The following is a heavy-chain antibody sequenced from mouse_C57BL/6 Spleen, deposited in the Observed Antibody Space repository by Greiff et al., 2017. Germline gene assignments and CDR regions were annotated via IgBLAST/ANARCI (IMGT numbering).Heavy chain of an antibody. Sequence: QVQLQQPGAELVKPGASVKLSCKASGYTFTSYWMQWVKQRPGQGLEWIGEIDPSDSYTNYNQKFKGKATLTVDTSSSTAYMQLSSLTSEDAAVYYCARRTSRYFDVWGTGTTVTVSS. D-gene: IGHD5-1*01. CDR2: IDPSDSYT. CDR3: ARRTSRYFDV. J-gene: IGHJ1*03. V-gene: IGHV1-50*01. CDR1: GYTFTSYW.